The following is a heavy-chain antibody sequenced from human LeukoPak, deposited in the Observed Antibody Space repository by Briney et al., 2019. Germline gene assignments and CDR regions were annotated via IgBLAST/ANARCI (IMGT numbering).Heavy chain of an antibody. J-gene: IGHJ4*02. CDR2: IKQDGSEK. CDR1: GFTFSSYW. V-gene: IGHV3-7*01. Sequence: SGGSLRLSCAASGFTFSSYWMSWVRQAPGKGLEWVANIKQDGSEKYYVDSVKGRFTISRDDDKSSVYLHMHSLRAEDTAVYYCMRDAPGSNTGDYWGQGTRVTVSS. CDR3: MRDAPGSNTGDY. D-gene: IGHD1-14*01.